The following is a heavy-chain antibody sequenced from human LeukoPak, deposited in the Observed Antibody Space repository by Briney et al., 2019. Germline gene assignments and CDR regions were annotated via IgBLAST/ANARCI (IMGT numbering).Heavy chain of an antibody. V-gene: IGHV4-59*01. Sequence: NPSETLSLTCTVSSASIRTSYCSWIRQPPGKGLEWIGYIYYSGSTNYNPSLKSRVTISVDTSRNQFSLKLSSVTAADTAVYYCARAPNPDFFDDWGQGTLVTVSS. D-gene: IGHD2-8*01. CDR1: SASIRTSY. CDR2: IYYSGST. J-gene: IGHJ4*02. CDR3: ARAPNPDFFDD.